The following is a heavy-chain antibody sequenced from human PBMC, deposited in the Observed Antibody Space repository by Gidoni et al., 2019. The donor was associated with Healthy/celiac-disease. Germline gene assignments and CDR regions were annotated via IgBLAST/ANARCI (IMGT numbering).Heavy chain of an antibody. CDR2: IYYSGST. CDR3: ARAAEYYDSSGYYSHLGYYYYYGMDV. D-gene: IGHD3-22*01. V-gene: IGHV4-59*01. CDR1: GGSFSSYY. Sequence: QVQLQESGPGLVKPSETLSLTCTVSGGSFSSYYWSWIRHPPGKGLEWIGYIYYSGSTNYNPSLKSRVTISVDTSKNQFSLKLSSVTAADTAVYYCARAAEYYDSSGYYSHLGYYYYYGMDVWGQGTTVTVSS. J-gene: IGHJ6*02.